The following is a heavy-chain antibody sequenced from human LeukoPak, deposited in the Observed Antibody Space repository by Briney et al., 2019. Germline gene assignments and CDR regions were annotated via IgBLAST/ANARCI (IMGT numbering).Heavy chain of an antibody. CDR2: INPSGGST. J-gene: IGHJ4*02. V-gene: IGHV1-46*01. CDR1: GYTFTNYG. Sequence: RASVKVSCKASGYTFTNYGINWVRQAPGQGLEWMGIINPSGGSTSYAQKFQGRVTMTRDTSTSTVYMELSSLRSEDTAVYYCATCKYYYDIHFDYWGQGTLVTVSS. CDR3: ATCKYYYDIHFDY. D-gene: IGHD3-22*01.